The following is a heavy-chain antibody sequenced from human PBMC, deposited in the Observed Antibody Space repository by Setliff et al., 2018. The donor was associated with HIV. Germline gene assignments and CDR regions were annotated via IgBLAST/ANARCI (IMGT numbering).Heavy chain of an antibody. CDR1: GYMFSSYG. CDR3: ARDPRYSSVWFRNGGVDY. CDR2: VSNKGDT. D-gene: IGHD6-19*01. J-gene: IGHJ4*02. V-gene: IGHV1-18*01. Sequence: ASVKVSCKTSGYMFSSYGISWVRQAPGQGLEWMGWVSNKGDTNYVQKLQDRLTITTDTSTSAAYLELRDLRSEDTAVYYCARDPRYSSVWFRNGGVDYWGQGTLVTVSS.